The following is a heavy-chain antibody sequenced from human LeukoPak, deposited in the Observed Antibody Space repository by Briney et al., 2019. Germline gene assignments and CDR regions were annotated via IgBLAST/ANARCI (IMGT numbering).Heavy chain of an antibody. CDR3: ARGAVAGTDLY. CDR2: ISYDGSNK. Sequence: GRSLRLPCAASGFTFSSYAMHWVRQAPGKGLEWVAVISYDGSNKYYADSVKGRFTISRDNSKNTLYLQMNSLRAEDTAVYYCARGAVAGTDLYWGQGTLVTVSS. D-gene: IGHD6-19*01. CDR1: GFTFSSYA. V-gene: IGHV3-30*04. J-gene: IGHJ4*02.